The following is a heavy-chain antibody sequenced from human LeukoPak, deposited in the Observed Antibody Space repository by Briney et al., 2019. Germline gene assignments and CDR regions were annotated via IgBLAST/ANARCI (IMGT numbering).Heavy chain of an antibody. D-gene: IGHD3-16*02. CDR1: GFTFSSYA. J-gene: IGHJ4*02. Sequence: GGSLRLSCAAPGFTFSSYAMHWVRQAPGKGLEYVSAISSNGGSTYYANSVKGRFTISRDNSKNTLYLQMGSLRAEDMAVYYCARSEDYDYVWGSYRYIFDYWGQGTLVTVSS. CDR2: ISSNGGST. CDR3: ARSEDYDYVWGSYRYIFDY. V-gene: IGHV3-64*01.